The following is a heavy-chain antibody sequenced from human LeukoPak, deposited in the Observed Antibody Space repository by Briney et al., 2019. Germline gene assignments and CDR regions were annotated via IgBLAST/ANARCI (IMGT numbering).Heavy chain of an antibody. CDR3: ATSGITIDYYYMDV. J-gene: IGHJ6*03. D-gene: IGHD3-9*01. V-gene: IGHV1-24*01. Sequence: ASVKVSCKVSGCTLTELSMHWVRQAPGKGLEWMGGFDPEDGETIYAQKFQGRVTMTEDTSTDTAYMELSSLRSEDTAVYYCATSGITIDYYYMDVWGKGTTVTVSS. CDR1: GCTLTELS. CDR2: FDPEDGET.